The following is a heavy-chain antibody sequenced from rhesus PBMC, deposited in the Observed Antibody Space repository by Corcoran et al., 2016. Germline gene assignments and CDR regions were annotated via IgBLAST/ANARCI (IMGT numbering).Heavy chain of an antibody. CDR2: NKCPSCST. CDR3: VGRNRW. Sequence: QVQLQESGPGLVKPSETLSLTCAVSGASISSYWWSWIRQAPGKGLEWIGENKCPSCSTYYNPALHSRVTLSKDTSRNHFSLKVNSVPAADTALYYCVGRNRWWGQGVLVTVSS. CDR1: GASISSYW. J-gene: IGHJ4*01. V-gene: IGHV4-80*01. D-gene: IGHD6-37*01.